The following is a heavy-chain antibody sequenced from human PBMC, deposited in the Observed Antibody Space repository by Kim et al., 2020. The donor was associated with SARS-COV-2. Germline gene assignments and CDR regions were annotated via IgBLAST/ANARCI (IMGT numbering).Heavy chain of an antibody. J-gene: IGHJ6*03. CDR3: TTESISTTSYSLPPYSYYYYMDV. V-gene: IGHV3-15*01. CDR1: GFTFSDAW. D-gene: IGHD4-17*01. Sequence: GGSLRLSCAASGFTFSDAWMTWVRQAPGKGLEWVGHIKSNADGGNTAYDILVKDRFTISRDDSKNTLYLQMNSLKTDDTAVYYCTTESISTTSYSLPPYSYYYYMDVWGKGTTVTVSS. CDR2: IKSNADGGNT.